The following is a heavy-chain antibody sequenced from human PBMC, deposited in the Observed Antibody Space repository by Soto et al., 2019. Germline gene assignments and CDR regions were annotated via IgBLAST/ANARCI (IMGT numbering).Heavy chain of an antibody. V-gene: IGHV4-34*01. CDR3: ARGQLVWYGDLTPYHGDMDV. Sequence: PSETLSLTCAFYGGSFDDFYWSWVRQSPGKGLEWVGEISHDGGTNYSPSLASRVSISVDTSKKQCSLHLRSVTAADTGLYYCARGQLVWYGDLTPYHGDMDVWGQGTTVTVSS. D-gene: IGHD3-10*01. CDR2: ISHDGGT. J-gene: IGHJ6*02. CDR1: GGSFDDFY.